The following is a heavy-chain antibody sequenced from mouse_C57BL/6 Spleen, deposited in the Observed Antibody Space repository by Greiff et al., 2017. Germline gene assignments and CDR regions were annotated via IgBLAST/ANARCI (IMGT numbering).Heavy chain of an antibody. J-gene: IGHJ3*01. CDR2: IYPRDGST. D-gene: IGHD4-1*01. CDR1: GYTFTSYD. CDR3: ARSGSVAWFAY. Sequence: QVQLQQSGPELVKPGASVKLSCKASGYTFTSYDINWVKQRPGQGLEWIGWIYPRDGSTKYNEKFKGKATLTVDTSSSTAYMELHSLTSEDSAVYFCARSGSVAWFAYWGQGTLGTVSA. V-gene: IGHV1-85*01.